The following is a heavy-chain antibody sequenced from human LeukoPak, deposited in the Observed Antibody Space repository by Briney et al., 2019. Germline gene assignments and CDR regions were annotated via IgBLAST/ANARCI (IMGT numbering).Heavy chain of an antibody. J-gene: IGHJ4*02. CDR3: ARYYYGSGSYNALYYFDY. V-gene: IGHV3-11*06. CDR1: GFTFSDYY. Sequence: GGSLRLSCAASGFTFSDYYMSWIRQAPGKGLEWVSYISSSSSYTNYADSVKGRFTISRDNAKNSLYLQMNSLRAEDTAVYYCARYYYGSGSYNALYYFDYWGQGTLVTVSS. D-gene: IGHD3-10*01. CDR2: ISSSSSYT.